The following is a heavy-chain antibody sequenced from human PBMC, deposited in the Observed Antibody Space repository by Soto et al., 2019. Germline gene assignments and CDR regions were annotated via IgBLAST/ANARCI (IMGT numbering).Heavy chain of an antibody. J-gene: IGHJ6*02. CDR1: GGSLSNYG. Sequence: QVQLVQSGAEVKKPGSSVKVSCKASGGSLSNYGISWVRQAPGQGLEWMGAIIPVFGTPNYAQKFQDRVAMTADXSTTTVYMEVRSPTSEDTAVYYCARGDATKIVVTTYYAMDVWGQGTTVTVSS. CDR2: IIPVFGTP. D-gene: IGHD3-22*01. CDR3: ARGDATKIVVTTYYAMDV. V-gene: IGHV1-69*12.